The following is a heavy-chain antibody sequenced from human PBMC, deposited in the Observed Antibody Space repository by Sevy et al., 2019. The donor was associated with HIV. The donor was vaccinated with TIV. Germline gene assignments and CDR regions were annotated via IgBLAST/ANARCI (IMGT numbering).Heavy chain of an antibody. V-gene: IGHV3-33*01. D-gene: IGHD6-19*01. J-gene: IGHJ4*02. CDR3: AREGGYTSAWSPGNH. Sequence: GGSLRLSCAASGFIFSNYGMHWVRQAPGKGLEWVAVIWYDGSNKYYVDSVKGRFTISRDNSKNTLSLQMNSLRVEDTAVYYCAREGGYTSAWSPGNHWGQGTLVTVSS. CDR2: IWYDGSNK. CDR1: GFIFSNYG.